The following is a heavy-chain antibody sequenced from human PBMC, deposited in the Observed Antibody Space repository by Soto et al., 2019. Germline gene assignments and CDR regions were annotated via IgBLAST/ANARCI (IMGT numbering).Heavy chain of an antibody. D-gene: IGHD6-19*01. CDR2: INSDGSST. J-gene: IGHJ6*02. Sequence: PGGSLRLSCAASGFTFSSYWMHWVRQAPGKGLVWVSRINSDGSSTSYADSVKGRFTISRDNAKNSLYLQMNSLRAEDTAVYYCARDGGWDWAYYYYYGMDVWGQGTTVTVSS. V-gene: IGHV3-74*01. CDR3: ARDGGWDWAYYYYYGMDV. CDR1: GFTFSSYW.